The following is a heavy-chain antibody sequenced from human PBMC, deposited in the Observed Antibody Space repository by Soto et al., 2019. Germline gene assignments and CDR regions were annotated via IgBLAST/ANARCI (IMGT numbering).Heavy chain of an antibody. V-gene: IGHV1-69*01. CDR2: IIPIFGTA. CDR3: ARDGYCSSTSCRKGLFDP. Sequence: KVSCKASGGTFSSYAISWVRQAPGQGLEWMGGIIPIFGTANYAQKFQGRVTITADESTSTAYMELSSLRSEDTAVYYCARDGYCSSTSCRKGLFDPWGQGTLVTVSS. CDR1: GGTFSSYA. D-gene: IGHD2-2*03. J-gene: IGHJ5*02.